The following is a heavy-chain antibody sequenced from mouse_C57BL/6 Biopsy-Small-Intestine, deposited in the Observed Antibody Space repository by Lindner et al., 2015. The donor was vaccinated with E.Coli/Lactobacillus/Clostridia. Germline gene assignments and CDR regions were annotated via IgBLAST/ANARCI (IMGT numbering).Heavy chain of an antibody. CDR3: ARSGDYDDYYAMDY. Sequence: VQLQESGPELVKPGASVKIPCKASGYTFTDYNMDWVKQSHGKSLEWIGDINPNNGGTIYNQKFKGKATLTADKSSSTAYMQLSSLTSEDSAVYYCARSGDYDDYYAMDYWGQGTSVTVSS. J-gene: IGHJ4*01. CDR1: GYTFTDYN. CDR2: INPNNGGT. D-gene: IGHD2-4*01. V-gene: IGHV1-18*01.